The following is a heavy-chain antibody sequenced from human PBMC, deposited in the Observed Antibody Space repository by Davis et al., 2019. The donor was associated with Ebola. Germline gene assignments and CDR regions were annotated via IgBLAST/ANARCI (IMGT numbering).Heavy chain of an antibody. CDR2: IYPGDSDT. D-gene: IGHD3-10*01. CDR3: ARPAMVRGVDAFDI. J-gene: IGHJ3*02. V-gene: IGHV5-51*01. Sequence: GESLKISCKASGYSFSTYWIGWVRQRPGKGLEWMGIIYPGDSDTRYSPSFQGQVTISADKSISTAYLQWSSLKASDTAMYYCARPAMVRGVDAFDIWGQGTMVTVSS. CDR1: GYSFSTYW.